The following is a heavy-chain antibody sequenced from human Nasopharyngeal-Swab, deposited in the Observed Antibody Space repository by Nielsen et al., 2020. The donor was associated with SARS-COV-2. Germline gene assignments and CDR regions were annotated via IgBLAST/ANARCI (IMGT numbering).Heavy chain of an antibody. J-gene: IGHJ4*02. CDR2: INPSGGST. CDR3: ARVAAVGYCSGGSCYHLDY. D-gene: IGHD2-15*01. Sequence: ASVKVSCKASGYTFTSYYMHWVRQAPGQGLEWMGIINPSGGSTSYAQKLQGRVTMTTDTSTSTAYMELRSLRPDDTAVYYCARVAAVGYCSGGSCYHLDYWGQGTLVTVSS. V-gene: IGHV1-46*01. CDR1: GYTFTSYY.